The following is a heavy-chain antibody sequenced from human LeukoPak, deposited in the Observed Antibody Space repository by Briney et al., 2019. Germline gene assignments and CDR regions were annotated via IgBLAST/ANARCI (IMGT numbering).Heavy chain of an antibody. CDR2: IIPIFGTA. CDR1: GGTFSSYA. D-gene: IGHD2-15*01. V-gene: IGHV1-69*13. Sequence: SVKVSCKASGGTFSSYAISWVRQAPGQGLEWMGGIIPIFGTANYAQKFQGRVTITADESTSTAYMELSSLRSEDTAVYYCAMGVTRKVEVAAPDAFDIWGQGTMVTVSS. CDR3: AMGVTRKVEVAAPDAFDI. J-gene: IGHJ3*02.